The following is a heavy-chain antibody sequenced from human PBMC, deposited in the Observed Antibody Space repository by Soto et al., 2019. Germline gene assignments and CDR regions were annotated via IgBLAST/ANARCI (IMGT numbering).Heavy chain of an antibody. Sequence: SETLSLTCTVSGGSISTDTFYWSWIRQHPGKGLEWIGYMYHRGCTYYSPSLKSRVSISKDTSTNQFSLMLSSVTAADTAVYYCARYCSGGSCLMSYFDYWGQGALVTVSS. CDR1: GGSISTDTFY. V-gene: IGHV4-31*03. CDR2: MYHRGCT. J-gene: IGHJ4*02. D-gene: IGHD2-15*01. CDR3: ARYCSGGSCLMSYFDY.